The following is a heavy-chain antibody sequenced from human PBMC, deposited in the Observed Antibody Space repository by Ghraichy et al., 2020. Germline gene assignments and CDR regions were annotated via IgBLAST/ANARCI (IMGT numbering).Heavy chain of an antibody. CDR2: ISAYNGNT. CDR1: GYTFTSYG. CDR3: AREGVGYVVVVVAHYYYYYGMDV. D-gene: IGHD2-15*01. Sequence: ASVKVSCKASGYTFTSYGISWVRQAPGQGLEWMGWISAYNGNTNYAQKLQGRVTMTTDTSTSTAYMELRSLRSDDTAVYYCAREGVGYVVVVVAHYYYYYGMDVWGQGTTVTVSS. J-gene: IGHJ6*02. V-gene: IGHV1-18*01.